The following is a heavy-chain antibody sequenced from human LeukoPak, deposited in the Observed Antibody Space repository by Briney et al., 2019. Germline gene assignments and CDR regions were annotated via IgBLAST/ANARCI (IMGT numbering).Heavy chain of an antibody. CDR3: ARDPSRTSCRNPFFDY. D-gene: IGHD1-14*01. Sequence: ACVKVSCKDSDYTFTEYAITWVRQAPGQGLEWMGWISTYNGDTNYAQQLQGGVTMTTDTPTNTAYMGLSSLRSDETAVYYCARDPSRTSCRNPFFDYWREGTLLSVPS. J-gene: IGHJ4*02. CDR1: DYTFTEYA. V-gene: IGHV1-18*01. CDR2: ISTYNGDT.